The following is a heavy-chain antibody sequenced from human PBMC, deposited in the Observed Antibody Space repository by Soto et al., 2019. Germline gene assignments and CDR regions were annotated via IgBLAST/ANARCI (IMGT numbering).Heavy chain of an antibody. D-gene: IGHD2-2*01. J-gene: IGHJ5*02. CDR2: INAGNGNT. Sequence: QVQLVQSGAEVKKPGASVKVSCKASGYTFTSYAMHWVRQAPGQRLEWMGWINAGNGNTKYSQKFQGRVTITRDTSASTAYMELSSLRSEDTAVYYCAREGDIVEVPAAFRFDPWGQGTLVTVSS. CDR1: GYTFTSYA. CDR3: AREGDIVEVPAAFRFDP. V-gene: IGHV1-3*01.